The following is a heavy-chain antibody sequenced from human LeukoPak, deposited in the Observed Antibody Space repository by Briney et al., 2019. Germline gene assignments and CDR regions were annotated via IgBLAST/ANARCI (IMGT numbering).Heavy chain of an antibody. CDR1: GGTFSSYA. CDR3: AVAHYYDSRTRAFDI. CDR2: IIPILGIA. J-gene: IGHJ3*02. D-gene: IGHD3-22*01. V-gene: IGHV1-69*04. Sequence: GASVTVSCKASGGTFSSYAISWVRQAPGQGLEWMGRIIPILGIANYAQKFQGRVTITADKSTSTAYMELSSLRSEDTAVYYCAVAHYYDSRTRAFDIWGQGTMVTVSS.